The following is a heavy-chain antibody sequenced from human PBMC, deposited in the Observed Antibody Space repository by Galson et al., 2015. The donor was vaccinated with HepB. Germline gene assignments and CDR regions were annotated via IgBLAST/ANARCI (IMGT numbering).Heavy chain of an antibody. CDR1: GGSISSSSYY. CDR2: IYYSGCT. D-gene: IGHD2-21*02. Sequence: LSLTCTVSGGSISSSSYYWGWIRQPPGKGLEWIGSIYYSGCTHYNPSLKSRVTISVDTSKNQFSLKLSSVTAADTAVYYCASFGLLYDYWGQGTLVTVSS. CDR3: ASFGLLYDY. J-gene: IGHJ4*02. V-gene: IGHV4-39*01.